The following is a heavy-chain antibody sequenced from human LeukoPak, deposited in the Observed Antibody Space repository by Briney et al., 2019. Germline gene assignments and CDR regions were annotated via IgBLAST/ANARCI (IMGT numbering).Heavy chain of an antibody. J-gene: IGHJ4*02. CDR2: ISWNSGSI. CDR3: ANRLGISAAYDSSGYLGY. V-gene: IGHV3-9*01. Sequence: GGSLRLSCAASGFTFDDYAMHWVRQAPGKGLEWVSGISWNSGSIGYADSVKGRFTISRDNAKNSLYLQMNSLRAEDTAVYYCANRLGISAAYDSSGYLGYWGQGTLVTVSS. D-gene: IGHD3-22*01. CDR1: GFTFDDYA.